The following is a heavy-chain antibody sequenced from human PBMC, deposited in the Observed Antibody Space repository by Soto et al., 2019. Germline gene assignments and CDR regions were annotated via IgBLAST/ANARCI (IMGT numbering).Heavy chain of an antibody. CDR2: MKPNSGNT. J-gene: IGHJ6*02. CDR1: GYTFTSYD. Sequence: QVQLVQSGAEVKKPGASVKVSCKASGYTFTSYDINWVRQATGQGLECMGWMKPNSGNTGYAQKFQGRVTMTRNTPISKAYMELRSLRSEDTAVYYCARGLAAAGKYYYGMDVWGQGTTVTVSS. D-gene: IGHD6-13*01. CDR3: ARGLAAAGKYYYGMDV. V-gene: IGHV1-8*01.